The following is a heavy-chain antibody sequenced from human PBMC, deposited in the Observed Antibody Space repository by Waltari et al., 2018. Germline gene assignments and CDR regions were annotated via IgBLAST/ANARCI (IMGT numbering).Heavy chain of an antibody. V-gene: IGHV3-21*01. D-gene: IGHD1-7*01. J-gene: IGHJ5*02. Sequence: EVQLVESGGGLVKPGGSLRLSCAASGFSFNSYDMNWSRQAPGKGLEWVSSISSSSSYIYYADSVRGRFTISRDNAKNSLYLQMNSLRAEDTAVYYCARELTFNWNYGGNWFDPWGQGTLVTVSS. CDR2: ISSSSSYI. CDR3: ARELTFNWNYGGNWFDP. CDR1: GFSFNSYD.